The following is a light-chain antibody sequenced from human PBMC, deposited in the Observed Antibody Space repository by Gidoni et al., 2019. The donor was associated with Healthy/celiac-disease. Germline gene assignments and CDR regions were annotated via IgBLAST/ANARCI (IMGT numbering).Light chain of an antibody. J-gene: IGKJ2*01. CDR2: KVS. CDR3: MQGTHWPAT. V-gene: IGKV2-30*01. Sequence: VVITPSPLSLPVTLGQPASISCRSNQSLVYSDGNTYLNWFQQRPGQSPRRLMYKVSNRDSGVPDRCSGRGSGTDFTLKISRVEAEDVGVYYCMQGTHWPATFGQGTKLEIK. CDR1: QSLVYSDGNTY.